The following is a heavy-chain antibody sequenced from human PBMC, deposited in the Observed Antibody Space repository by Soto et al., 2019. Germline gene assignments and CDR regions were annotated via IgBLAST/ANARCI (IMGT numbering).Heavy chain of an antibody. Sequence: QVPLLQSGAEVKKPGSSVKVSCKASGVSFSKYSISWIRQAPGQGLEWMGRIIPYLGVITYAQKFKGRVTISADEFTGTGHMELNSLGSEDTATYFSASGSAPDVDYWGQGSLITVS. CDR3: ASGSAPDVDY. J-gene: IGHJ4*02. D-gene: IGHD3-10*01. CDR1: GVSFSKYS. V-gene: IGHV1-69*02. CDR2: IIPYLGVI.